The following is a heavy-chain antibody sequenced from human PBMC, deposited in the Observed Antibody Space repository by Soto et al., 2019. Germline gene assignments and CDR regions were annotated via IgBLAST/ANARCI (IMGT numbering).Heavy chain of an antibody. V-gene: IGHV3-23*01. J-gene: IGHJ6*02. Sequence: GGSLRLSCAASGFTFSDYYMSWVRQAPGKGLEWVSAISGSGGSTYYADSVKGRFTISRDNSKNTLYLQMNSLRAEDTAVYYCAKLRGNFGLDYYGMGVWGQGTTVTVSS. CDR3: AKLRGNFGLDYYGMGV. D-gene: IGHD1-7*01. CDR2: ISGSGGST. CDR1: GFTFSDYY.